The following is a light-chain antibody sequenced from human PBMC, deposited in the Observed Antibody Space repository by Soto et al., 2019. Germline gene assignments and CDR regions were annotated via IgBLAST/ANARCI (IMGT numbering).Light chain of an antibody. J-gene: IGLJ2*01. CDR3: RSYTSSSTLV. Sequence: QSALTQPASVSGSPGQSITISCTGTSSDVGGYNYVSWYQQYPGKAPKFMIYEVSNRPSGVSNRFSGSKSGNTASLTISGLQAEDEDDYYCRSYTSSSTLVFGGGTKLTVL. CDR1: SSDVGGYNY. CDR2: EVS. V-gene: IGLV2-14*01.